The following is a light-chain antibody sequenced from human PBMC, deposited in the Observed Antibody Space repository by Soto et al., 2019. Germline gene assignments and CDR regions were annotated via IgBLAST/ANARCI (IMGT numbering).Light chain of an antibody. J-gene: IGKJ1*01. Sequence: EIVLTQSPGTLSFSPGERATLSCRASQSVSSSYLAWYQQKPGQAPRLLIYGASSRPTGIPDRFSGSGSGTDFTLTSSRLEPEDFAVYYCQQYGSSSTFGQGTKVDIK. CDR3: QQYGSSST. CDR1: QSVSSSY. V-gene: IGKV3-20*01. CDR2: GAS.